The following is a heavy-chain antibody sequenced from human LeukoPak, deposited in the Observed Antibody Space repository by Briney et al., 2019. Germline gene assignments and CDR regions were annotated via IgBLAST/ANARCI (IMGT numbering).Heavy chain of an antibody. Sequence: GGSLRLSCAASGFTFNNYGMHWVRQAPGKGLEWVAFVYYHGNTKYYAASVKGRFTISRDNSKNTLYLQMGSLRSEDMAVYYCARWRVGTTTGFDTWGQGTLVTVSS. V-gene: IGHV3-30*19. CDR1: GFTFNNYG. CDR3: ARWRVGTTTGFDT. CDR2: VYYHGNTK. D-gene: IGHD1-26*01. J-gene: IGHJ5*02.